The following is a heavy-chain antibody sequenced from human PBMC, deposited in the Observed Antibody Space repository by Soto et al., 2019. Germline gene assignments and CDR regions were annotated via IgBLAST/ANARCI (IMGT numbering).Heavy chain of an antibody. D-gene: IGHD3-3*01. V-gene: IGHV3-30*18. CDR1: GFTFSSYG. CDR2: ISYDGSNK. CDR3: AKDPWIFGVVILHYYFDY. Sequence: HPGGSLRLSCAASGFTFSSYGMHWVRQAPGKGLEWVAVISYDGSNKYYADSVKGRFTISRDNSKNTLYLQMNSLRAEDTAVYYCAKDPWIFGVVILHYYFDYWGQGTLVTVSS. J-gene: IGHJ4*02.